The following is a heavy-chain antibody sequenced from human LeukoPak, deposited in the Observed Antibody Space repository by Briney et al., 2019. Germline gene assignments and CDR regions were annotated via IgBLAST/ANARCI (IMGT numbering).Heavy chain of an antibody. CDR3: ARERHYYGSGSPDY. Sequence: PSETLSLTCTVSGGSISSYYWSWIRQPAGKGLEWIGRIYTSGSTNYNPSLKSRVTMSVDTSKNQFSLKLSSVTAADTAVYYCARERHYYGSGSPDYWGQGTLVTVSS. V-gene: IGHV4-4*07. CDR1: GGSISSYY. D-gene: IGHD3-10*01. CDR2: IYTSGST. J-gene: IGHJ4*02.